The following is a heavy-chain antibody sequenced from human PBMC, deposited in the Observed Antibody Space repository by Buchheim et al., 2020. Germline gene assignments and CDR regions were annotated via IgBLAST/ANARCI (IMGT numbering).Heavy chain of an antibody. V-gene: IGHV4-59*01. J-gene: IGHJ4*02. Sequence: QVQLQESGPGLVKPSETLSLTCTVSGGSISSYYWNWIRQPPGKGLEWIGYIYYTGSTNYNPSLKSRVTISVDPSKNQFSLRLSSVTAADAAVYFCARMYDSSGYYYPVDYWGQGTL. CDR3: ARMYDSSGYYYPVDY. CDR2: IYYTGST. CDR1: GGSISSYY. D-gene: IGHD3-22*01.